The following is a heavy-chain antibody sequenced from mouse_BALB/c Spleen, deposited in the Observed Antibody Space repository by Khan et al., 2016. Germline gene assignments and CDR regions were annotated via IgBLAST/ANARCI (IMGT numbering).Heavy chain of an antibody. V-gene: IGHV14-4*02. CDR1: GFNIKHYY. J-gene: IGHJ4*01. CDR3: ATGMGYTLDY. CDR2: IDPENGDT. Sequence: VQLQQPGAELVRSGASVKLSCTASGFNIKHYYIHWVKQRPEQGLEWIGWIDPENGDTEYDPKFQGKATMTADTSSNTAHLQLSSLTSEDTAVYYCATGMGYTLDYWGQGTSVTVSS. D-gene: IGHD4-1*02.